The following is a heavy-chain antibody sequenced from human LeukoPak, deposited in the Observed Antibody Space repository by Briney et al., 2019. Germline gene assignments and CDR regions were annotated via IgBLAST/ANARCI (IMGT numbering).Heavy chain of an antibody. CDR1: GFTFSSYA. V-gene: IGHV3-23*01. J-gene: IGHJ4*02. D-gene: IGHD3-22*01. Sequence: GGSLRLSCAASGFTFSSYAMNWVRQAPGRGLEWVSGISSGGGNTYYADSVKGRFTISRDNSKNTLYLQMNSLRAEDTAVYYCANGYYYDSSGYYFDYWGQGTLVTVSS. CDR3: ANGYYYDSSGYYFDY. CDR2: ISSGGGNT.